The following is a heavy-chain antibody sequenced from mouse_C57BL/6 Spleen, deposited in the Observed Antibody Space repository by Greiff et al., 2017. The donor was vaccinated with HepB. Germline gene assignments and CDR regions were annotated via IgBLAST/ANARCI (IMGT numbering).Heavy chain of an antibody. CDR3: AITTASPWFAY. CDR1: GYTFTSYW. Sequence: VQLQQPGAELVMPGASVKLSCKASGYTFTSYWMHWVKQRPGQGLEWIGEIDPSDSYTNYNQKFKGKSTLTVDKSSSTAYMQLSSLTSEDSAVYYCAITTASPWFAYWGQGTLVTVSA. D-gene: IGHD1-2*01. CDR2: IDPSDSYT. J-gene: IGHJ3*01. V-gene: IGHV1-69*01.